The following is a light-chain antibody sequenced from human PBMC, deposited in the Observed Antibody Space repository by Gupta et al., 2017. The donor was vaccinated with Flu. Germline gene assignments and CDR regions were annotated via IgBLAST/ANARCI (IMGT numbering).Light chain of an antibody. J-gene: IGLJ1*01. CDR3: QSYDSSRSGDV. CDR2: GNS. V-gene: IGLV1-40*01. Sequence: QSVLTQPPSVSGAPGQRVTISCTGSSSNIGAGYDVHWYQQLPGTAPNLLSYGNSNRPSGVPDRFSGSKSGTSASLAITGLQAEDEADYDCQSYDSSRSGDVFGTGTKVTGL. CDR1: SSNIGAGYD.